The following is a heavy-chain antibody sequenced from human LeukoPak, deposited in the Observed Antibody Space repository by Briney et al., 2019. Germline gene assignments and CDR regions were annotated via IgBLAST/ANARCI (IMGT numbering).Heavy chain of an antibody. D-gene: IGHD3-3*01. J-gene: IGHJ4*02. Sequence: GGSLRLSCAASGFTFSNYWMSWVRQAPGKGLEWVANIKVDGSEKYYLDSVKGRFTISRDNAKNSLYLQMNSLRAEDTAVYYCARDGDHYDFWSGYYTNWGQGTLVTVSS. CDR3: ARDGDHYDFWSGYYTN. CDR1: GFTFSNYW. V-gene: IGHV3-7*03. CDR2: IKVDGSEK.